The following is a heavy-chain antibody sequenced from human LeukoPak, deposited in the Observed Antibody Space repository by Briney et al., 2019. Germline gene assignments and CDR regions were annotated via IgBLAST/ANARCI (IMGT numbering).Heavy chain of an antibody. D-gene: IGHD3-10*01. V-gene: IGHV3-23*01. J-gene: IGHJ3*02. Sequence: PGGSLRLSCVASGFTFSSHGMSWVRQAPGKGLEWVSSITASGGDTFYADSVKGRFTISRDNSKNTLYLQMNSLRAEDTAVYYCAKDGYYGSGSYSNAFDIWGQGTMVTVSS. CDR2: ITASGGDT. CDR1: GFTFSSHG. CDR3: AKDGYYGSGSYSNAFDI.